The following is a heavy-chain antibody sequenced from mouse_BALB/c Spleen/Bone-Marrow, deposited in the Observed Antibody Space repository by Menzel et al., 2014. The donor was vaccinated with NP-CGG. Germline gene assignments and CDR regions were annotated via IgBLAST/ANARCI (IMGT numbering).Heavy chain of an antibody. J-gene: IGHJ1*01. V-gene: IGHV4-1*02. Sequence: EVKVIESGGGLVQPGGSLKLSCAASGFDFSRYWMSWVRQAPGKGLEWIGEINPDSSTINYTPSLKDKFIISRDNAKNTLYLQMSKVRSEDTALYYCARLNYCGNLLVWGAGTTVTVSS. CDR2: INPDSSTI. CDR3: ARLNYCGNLLV. D-gene: IGHD1-1*01. CDR1: GFDFSRYW.